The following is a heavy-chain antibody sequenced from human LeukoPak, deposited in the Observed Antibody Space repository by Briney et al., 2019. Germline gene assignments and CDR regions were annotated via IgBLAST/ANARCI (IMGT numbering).Heavy chain of an antibody. Sequence: GASVKVSCKASGYTFTGYYMHWVRQAPGQGLEWMGWINPNSGGTNYAQKFQGRVTMTRDTSISTAYMELSRLRSDDTAVYYCARQDCTNGVCYSDGFDYWGQGTLVTVSS. J-gene: IGHJ4*02. CDR3: ARQDCTNGVCYSDGFDY. CDR1: GYTFTGYY. V-gene: IGHV1-2*02. D-gene: IGHD2-8*01. CDR2: INPNSGGT.